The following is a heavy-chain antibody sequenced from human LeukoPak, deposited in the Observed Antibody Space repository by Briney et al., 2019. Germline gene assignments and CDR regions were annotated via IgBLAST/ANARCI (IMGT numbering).Heavy chain of an antibody. V-gene: IGHV3-21*01. Sequence: GGSLRLSCAASGFTFSSYSMNWVRQAPGKGLEWVSSISSSSSYIYYAAPVKGRFTISRDNAKNSLYLQMNSLRAEDTAVYYCARDLTFRIAAPDYWGQGTLVTVSS. J-gene: IGHJ4*02. CDR2: ISSSSSYI. CDR1: GFTFSSYS. D-gene: IGHD6-13*01. CDR3: ARDLTFRIAAPDY.